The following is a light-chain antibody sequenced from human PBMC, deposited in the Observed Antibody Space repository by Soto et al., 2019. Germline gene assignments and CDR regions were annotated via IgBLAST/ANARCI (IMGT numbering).Light chain of an antibody. Sequence: DIQMTQSPSSLSASVGDRVTITCRASQGISNYLAWYQQKPGKVPKLLFYAASTLQSGAPSRFSGNGYGTDFTLTISSLQPEDVATYYCQKYNSAPLTFGGGTKVEMK. CDR1: QGISNY. J-gene: IGKJ4*01. CDR3: QKYNSAPLT. CDR2: AAS. V-gene: IGKV1-27*01.